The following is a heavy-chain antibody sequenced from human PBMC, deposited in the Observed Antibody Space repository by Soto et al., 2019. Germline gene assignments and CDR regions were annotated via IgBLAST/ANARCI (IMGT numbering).Heavy chain of an antibody. V-gene: IGHV1-18*01. D-gene: IGHD3-22*01. J-gene: IGHJ4*02. CDR3: ARDWSRYYDSSGLMWFY. CDR2: ISAHNGDS. Sequence: ASVKVSCKASGYTFTSYGISWVRQAPGQGLEWVGWISAHNGDSRYAQNLQGRITMTTDTFTNTAYMELTSLTSDDTAVYYCARDWSRYYDSSGLMWFYWGQGTLVTVSS. CDR1: GYTFTSYG.